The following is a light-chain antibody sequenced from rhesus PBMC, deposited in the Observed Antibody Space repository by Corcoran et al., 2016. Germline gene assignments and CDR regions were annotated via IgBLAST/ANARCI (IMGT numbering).Light chain of an antibody. CDR3: QQHNSHPLT. V-gene: IGKV1-28*03. CDR2: AAS. J-gene: IGKJ4*01. Sequence: DIQMTQSPSSLSASVGDTVTITCRASQGISSYLNWFQQQPGKAPKLLIYAASSLQSGGPSRFSGSGSETDFTLTSSSLQPDDFAAYYCQQHNSHPLTFGGGTKVELK. CDR1: QGISSY.